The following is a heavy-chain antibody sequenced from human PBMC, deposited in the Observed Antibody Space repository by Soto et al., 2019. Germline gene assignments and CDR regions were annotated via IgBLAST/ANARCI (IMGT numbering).Heavy chain of an antibody. CDR1: GGSISSYC. D-gene: IGHD1-26*01. Sequence: QVQLQESGPGLVKPSETLSLTCTVSGGSISSYCWSWVRQPPGEGLEWIANICNSGGTNYNPSLKSRVVISVDTSRNPFSLKLSSVTAAETAVYYCARGVGRYGSNLDYWGQGTLVTVSS. CDR2: ICNSGGT. CDR3: ARGVGRYGSNLDY. V-gene: IGHV4-59*01. J-gene: IGHJ4*02.